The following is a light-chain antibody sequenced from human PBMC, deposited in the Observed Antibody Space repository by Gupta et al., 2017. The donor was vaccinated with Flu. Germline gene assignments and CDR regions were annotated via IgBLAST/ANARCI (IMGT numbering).Light chain of an antibody. V-gene: IGLV1-40*01. J-gene: IGLJ2*01. Sequence: VTISSTVTSSTIGGGDDVHWYQQSPGRDPNLLIYGDNIRNSGAPERFSGSKYGTSATVATTGLQAEDVADYYCQSGDDNGSGVVFGGGTKLTVL. CDR2: GDN. CDR3: QSGDDNGSGVV. CDR1: SSTIGGGDD.